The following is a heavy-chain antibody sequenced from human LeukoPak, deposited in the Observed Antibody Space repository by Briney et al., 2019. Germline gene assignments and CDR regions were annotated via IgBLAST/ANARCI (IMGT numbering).Heavy chain of an antibody. CDR1: GYTFTGYY. J-gene: IGHJ4*02. V-gene: IGHV1-2*03. D-gene: IGHD5-18*01. CDR2: INPNSGGT. Sequence: GASVKVSCKASGYTFTGYYMHWVQQAPGQGLEWMGWINPNSGGTNYAQKFQGRVTMTRDTSISTAYMELSRLRSDDTAVYYCARASYGYGRILYYWGQGTLVTVSS. CDR3: ARASYGYGRILYY.